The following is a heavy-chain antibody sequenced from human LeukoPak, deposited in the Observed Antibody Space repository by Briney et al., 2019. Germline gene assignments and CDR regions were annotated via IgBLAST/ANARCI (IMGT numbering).Heavy chain of an antibody. D-gene: IGHD4-17*01. Sequence: SETLSLTCTVSGGSVSSGSYYWSWIRQPPGTGLEWIGYIYYSGSTNYNPSLKSRVTISVDTSKNQFSLKLSSVTAADTAVYYCAVETTVTNWFDPWGQGTLVTVSS. CDR1: GGSVSSGSYY. J-gene: IGHJ5*02. V-gene: IGHV4-61*01. CDR3: AVETTVTNWFDP. CDR2: IYYSGST.